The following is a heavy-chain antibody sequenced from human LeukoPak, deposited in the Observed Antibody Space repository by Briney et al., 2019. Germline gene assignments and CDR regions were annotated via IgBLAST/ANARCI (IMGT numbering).Heavy chain of an antibody. J-gene: IGHJ4*02. CDR1: GGSISSSNYY. CDR2: LYYSGST. D-gene: IGHD6-13*01. Sequence: SETLSLTCTVSGGSISSSNYYWGWIRQPPGKGLEWIGSLYYSGSTYYNPSLKSRVTISVGTSKNQFSLKLSSVTAADTAVYYCASIGLEYSSTWYNFDYWGQGTLVTVSS. V-gene: IGHV4-39*07. CDR3: ASIGLEYSSTWYNFDY.